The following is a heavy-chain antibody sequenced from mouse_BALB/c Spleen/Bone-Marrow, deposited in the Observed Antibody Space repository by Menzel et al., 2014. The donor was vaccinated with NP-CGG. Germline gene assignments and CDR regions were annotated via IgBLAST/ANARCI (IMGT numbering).Heavy chain of an antibody. V-gene: IGHV1-5*01. J-gene: IGHJ3*01. CDR1: GYTFTSYW. Sequence: EVQLQQSGTVLARPGASVKMSCKAPGYTFTSYWMHWVKQRPGQGLEWIGTIYPGNSDTSYNQKFKGKAKLTAVTSTSTAYMELSSLTNEDSAVYYCTRVITTGSAWFAYWGQGTLVTVS. CDR3: TRVITTGSAWFAY. CDR2: IYPGNSDT. D-gene: IGHD2-4*01.